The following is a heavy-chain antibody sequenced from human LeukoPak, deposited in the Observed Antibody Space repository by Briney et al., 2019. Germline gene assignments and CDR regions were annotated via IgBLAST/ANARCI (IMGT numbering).Heavy chain of an antibody. Sequence: ASVKVSCKASGYTFTSYGISWVRQAPGQGLEWMGWISAYNGNTNYAQKLQGRVTMTTDTSTSTAYMELRSLRSDDTAVHYCARCSSTSCYANWFGPWGQGTLVTVSS. CDR1: GYTFTSYG. J-gene: IGHJ5*02. V-gene: IGHV1-18*04. CDR2: ISAYNGNT. D-gene: IGHD2-2*01. CDR3: ARCSSTSCYANWFGP.